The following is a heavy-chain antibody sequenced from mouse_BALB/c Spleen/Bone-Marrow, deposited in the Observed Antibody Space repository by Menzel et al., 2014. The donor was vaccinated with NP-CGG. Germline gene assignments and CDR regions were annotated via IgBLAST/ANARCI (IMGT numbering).Heavy chain of an antibody. J-gene: IGHJ4*01. CDR1: GYAFTSYN. D-gene: IGHD1-1*01. V-gene: IGHV1S135*01. Sequence: VQLQQSGPELVKPGASVKVSCKASGYAFTSYNMYWVKQSHGKSLEWIGYIDPYSGGTSYNQKFKGKATLTVDKSSSTAYMHLNSLTSKDSAVNYCARRVYYDYYAMDYWGQGTSVTVSS. CDR3: ARRVYYDYYAMDY. CDR2: IDPYSGGT.